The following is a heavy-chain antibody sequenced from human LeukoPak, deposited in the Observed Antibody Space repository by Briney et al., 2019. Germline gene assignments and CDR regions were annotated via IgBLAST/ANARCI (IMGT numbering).Heavy chain of an antibody. V-gene: IGHV4-39*01. CDR3: ATGDYYDSSGFQ. J-gene: IGHJ4*02. CDR2: IYYSGST. CDR1: GGSISSSSYY. D-gene: IGHD3-22*01. Sequence: SETLSLTCTVSGGSISSSSYYWGWIRQPPGKGLEWIGSIYYSGSTYYNPSLKSRGTISVDTSKTPFSLKLSSVTAADTAVYYCATGDYYDSSGFQWGQGTLVTVSS.